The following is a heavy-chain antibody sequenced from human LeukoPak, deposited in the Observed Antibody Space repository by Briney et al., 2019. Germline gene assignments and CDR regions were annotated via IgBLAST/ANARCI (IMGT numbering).Heavy chain of an antibody. CDR3: ARTPPDSSGWYKYDESPRLYYFDY. V-gene: IGHV2-70*11. CDR1: GFSLSTSGMC. J-gene: IGHJ4*02. D-gene: IGHD6-19*01. Sequence: SGPTLVNPTQTLTLTCTFSGFSLSTSGMCVSWIRQPPGKALEWLARIDWDDDKYYSTSLKTRLTISKDTSQNHVVLTMTNMDPVDTATYYCARTPPDSSGWYKYDESPRLYYFDYWGQGTLVTVSS. CDR2: IDWDDDK.